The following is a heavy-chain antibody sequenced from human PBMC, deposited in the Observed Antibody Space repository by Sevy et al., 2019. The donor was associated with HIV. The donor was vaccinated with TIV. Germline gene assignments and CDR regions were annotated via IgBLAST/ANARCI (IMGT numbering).Heavy chain of an antibody. V-gene: IGHV3-23*01. Sequence: GGSLRLSCAASGFTFRNYAMSWVRQAPGKGLEWVSALSGTGGSTYYADSVKARFTISRDNSKNTLYLQMNSLRVEDTAVYYCAKDLDIVAVAAAIRLSYWGQGTLVTVSS. J-gene: IGHJ4*02. CDR2: LSGTGGST. D-gene: IGHD2-2*01. CDR1: GFTFRNYA. CDR3: AKDLDIVAVAAAIRLSY.